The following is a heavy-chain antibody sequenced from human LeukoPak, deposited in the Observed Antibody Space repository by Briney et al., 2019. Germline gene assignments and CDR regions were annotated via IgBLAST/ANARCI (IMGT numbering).Heavy chain of an antibody. CDR1: GGSFSGYY. Sequence: SETLSLTCAVYGGSFSGYYWGWIRQPPGKGLEWIGSIYHSGSTYYNPSLKSRVTISVDTSKNQFSLKLSSVTAADTAVYYCARDYVPDYYDSSGIDAFDIWGQGTMVTVSS. CDR2: IYHSGST. V-gene: IGHV4-34*01. D-gene: IGHD3-22*01. CDR3: ARDYVPDYYDSSGIDAFDI. J-gene: IGHJ3*02.